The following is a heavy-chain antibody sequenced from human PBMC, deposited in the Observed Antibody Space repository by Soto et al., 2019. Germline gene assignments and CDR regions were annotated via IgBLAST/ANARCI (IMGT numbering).Heavy chain of an antibody. CDR1: GYTFTSYG. V-gene: IGHV1-18*01. D-gene: IGHD6-19*01. J-gene: IGHJ6*02. Sequence: ASVKVSCKASGYTFTSYGISWVRQAPGQGLEWMGWISAYNGNTNYAQKLQGRVTMTRNTSISTAYMELSSLRSEDTAVYYCARVFGSSSGWYYYYYGMDVWGQGTTVTVYS. CDR2: ISAYNGNT. CDR3: ARVFGSSSGWYYYYYGMDV.